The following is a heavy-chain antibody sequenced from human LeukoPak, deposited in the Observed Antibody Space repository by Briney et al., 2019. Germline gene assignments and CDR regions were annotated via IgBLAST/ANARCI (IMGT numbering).Heavy chain of an antibody. J-gene: IGHJ4*02. D-gene: IGHD1-26*01. V-gene: IGHV3-11*04. Sequence: GGSLRLSCAASGFTFSDYYMSWIRQAPGKGLEWVSYISSSGSTIYYADSVKGRFTISRDNARKSVYLQMNSLRAEDTAVYYCARVSRGKWELLGAHDYWGQGTLVTVSS. CDR2: ISSSGSTI. CDR3: ARVSRGKWELLGAHDY. CDR1: GFTFSDYY.